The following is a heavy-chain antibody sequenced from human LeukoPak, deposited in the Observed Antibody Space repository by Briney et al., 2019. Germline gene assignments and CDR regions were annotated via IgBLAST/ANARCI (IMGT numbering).Heavy chain of an antibody. J-gene: IGHJ4*02. D-gene: IGHD6-13*01. CDR3: ARDVVAAAGTWDY. Sequence: PSETLSLTCTVSGGSINSFYWSWIRQPAGKGLGWIGRIYTSGSTNYNPSLKSRVTMSVDTSKNQFSLKLSSVTAADTAVYYCARDVVAAAGTWDYWGQGTLVTVSS. V-gene: IGHV4-4*07. CDR2: IYTSGST. CDR1: GGSINSFY.